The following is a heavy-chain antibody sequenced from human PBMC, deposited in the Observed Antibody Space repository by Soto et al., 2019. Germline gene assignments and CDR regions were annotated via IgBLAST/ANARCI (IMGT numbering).Heavy chain of an antibody. D-gene: IGHD2-15*01. CDR2: IYYSGST. CDR1: GGSISSSSYY. Sequence: SETLSLTCTVSGGSISSSSYYWGWIRQPPGKGLEWIGSIYYSGSTYYNPSLKSRVTISVDTSKNQFSLKLSSVTAADTAVYYCASQLNCSGGSCYSDYWGQGTLVTVSS. J-gene: IGHJ4*02. V-gene: IGHV4-39*01. CDR3: ASQLNCSGGSCYSDY.